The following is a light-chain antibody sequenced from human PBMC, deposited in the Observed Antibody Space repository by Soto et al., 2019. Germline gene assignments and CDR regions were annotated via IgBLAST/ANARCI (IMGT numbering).Light chain of an antibody. V-gene: IGLV2-14*01. CDR3: CSYAGSFYV. CDR2: EVS. J-gene: IGLJ1*01. CDR1: SSDVGGYNY. Sequence: QSALTQPASVSGSPGQSITISCTGTSSDVGGYNYLSWYQQHPGKAPKLMIYEVSNRPSGVSNRFSGSKSGNTASLTISGLQAEDEAVYYCCSYAGSFYVFGTGTKLTVL.